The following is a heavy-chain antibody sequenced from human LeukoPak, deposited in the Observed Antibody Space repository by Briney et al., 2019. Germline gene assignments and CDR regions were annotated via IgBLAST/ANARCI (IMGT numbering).Heavy chain of an antibody. D-gene: IGHD4-17*01. CDR1: GFTFSSYG. J-gene: IGHJ4*02. CDR2: IRYVGNNK. Sequence: PGGSLRLSCAASGFTFSSYGMHWVRQAPGKGPEWVTFIRYVGNNKYYADSVKGRFTISRDNSKNTLYLQMNSLRVEDTAVYYCAKDLRDYGDYESLFDYTGQGTLVTVSS. CDR3: AKDLRDYGDYESLFDY. V-gene: IGHV3-30*02.